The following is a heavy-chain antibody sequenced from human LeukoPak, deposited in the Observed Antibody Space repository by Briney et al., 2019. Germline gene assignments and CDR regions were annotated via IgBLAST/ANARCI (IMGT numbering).Heavy chain of an antibody. CDR2: ISGSGGST. CDR1: GFTFASYA. J-gene: IGHJ6*03. CDR3: AKDPRYCSGGSCYNFYYYMDV. D-gene: IGHD2-15*01. V-gene: IGHV3-23*01. Sequence: GGSLRLSCAASGFTFASYALSWVRQALGKGLEWVSAISGSGGSTYYSDSVRGRFTISRDNFKRTLFLQMNSLRVEDTAVYYCAKDPRYCSGGSCYNFYYYMDVWGKGTTVTVSS.